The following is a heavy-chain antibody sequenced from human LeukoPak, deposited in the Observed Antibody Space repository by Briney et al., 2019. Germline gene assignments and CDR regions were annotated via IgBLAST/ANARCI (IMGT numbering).Heavy chain of an antibody. J-gene: IGHJ4*02. Sequence: SGPALVKPTQTLTLTCTFSGFSLSTSGMCVSWIRQPPGKALEWLARIDWDDDKYYSTSLKTRLTISKDTSKNQVALTMTNMDPVDTATYYCARIRSDYGDYDYWGQGTLVTVSS. CDR3: ARIRSDYGDYDY. V-gene: IGHV2-70*11. CDR2: IDWDDDK. D-gene: IGHD4-17*01. CDR1: GFSLSTSGMC.